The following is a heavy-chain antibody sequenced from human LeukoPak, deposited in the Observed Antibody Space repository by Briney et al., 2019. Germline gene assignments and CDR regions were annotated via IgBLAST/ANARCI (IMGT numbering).Heavy chain of an antibody. J-gene: IGHJ3*02. V-gene: IGHV3-33*01. CDR2: IWYDGSNK. Sequence: GRSLRLSCAASGFTFSSCGMHWLRQAPGKGLEWVAVIWYDGSNKYYADSVKGRFTISRDNSKNTLYLQMNSLRAEDTAVYYCARASTGYSSGPPRGAFDIWSQGTMVTVSS. D-gene: IGHD6-19*01. CDR1: GFTFSSCG. CDR3: ARASTGYSSGPPRGAFDI.